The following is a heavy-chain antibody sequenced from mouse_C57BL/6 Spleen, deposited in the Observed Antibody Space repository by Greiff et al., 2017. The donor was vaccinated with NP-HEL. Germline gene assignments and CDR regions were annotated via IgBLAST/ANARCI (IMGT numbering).Heavy chain of an antibody. J-gene: IGHJ3*01. V-gene: IGHV3-6*01. CDR2: ISYDGSN. CDR1: GYSITSGYY. CDR3: ARGHYYGSWAY. Sequence: EVQLQQSGPGLVKPSQSLSLTCSVTGYSITSGYYWNWIRQFPGNKLEWMGYISYDGSNNYNPSLKNRISITRDTSKNQFFLKLNSVTTEDTATYYCARGHYYGSWAYWGQGTLVTVSA. D-gene: IGHD1-1*01.